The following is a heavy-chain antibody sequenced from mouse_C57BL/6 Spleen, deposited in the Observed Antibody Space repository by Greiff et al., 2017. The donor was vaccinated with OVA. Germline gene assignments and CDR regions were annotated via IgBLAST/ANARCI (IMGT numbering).Heavy chain of an antibody. V-gene: IGHV1-55*01. CDR3: ARGGTAQATGYFDY. J-gene: IGHJ2*01. CDR1: GYTFTSYW. CDR2: IHPGSGST. D-gene: IGHD3-2*02. Sequence: QVQLQQPGAELVKPGASVKMSCKASGYTFTSYWITWVKQRPGQGLEWIGDIHPGSGSTNYNEKFKSKATLTVDTSSSTAYMQLSSLTSEDSAVYYCARGGTAQATGYFDYWGQGTTLTVSS.